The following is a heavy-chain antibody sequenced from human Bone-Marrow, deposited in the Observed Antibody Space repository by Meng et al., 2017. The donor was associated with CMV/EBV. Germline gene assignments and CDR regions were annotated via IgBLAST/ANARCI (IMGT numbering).Heavy chain of an antibody. D-gene: IGHD6-6*01. CDR2: IYYTGST. CDR1: DGSISNYY. CDR3: ARISSSSRPNFEY. Sequence: SETLSLTCTVSDGSISNYYWNWIRQPPGKGLEWIGYIYYTGSTNYNPSLKSRVTISLDTSKNQFSLKLSSVTAADTALYYCARISSSSRPNFEYWGQGTLVTVYS. V-gene: IGHV4-59*12. J-gene: IGHJ4*02.